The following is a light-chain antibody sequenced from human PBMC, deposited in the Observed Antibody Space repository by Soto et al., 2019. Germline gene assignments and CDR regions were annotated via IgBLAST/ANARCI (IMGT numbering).Light chain of an antibody. V-gene: IGKV1-5*01. Sequence: PSSLSSSVGDRVTITCRASQGISSYLAWYQQKPGKAPKLLISDASSLQSGVPSRFSGSGSGTEFTLTISSLQPDDFATYYCQQYNSYSTITFGQGTRLEIK. CDR3: QQYNSYSTIT. CDR2: DAS. J-gene: IGKJ5*01. CDR1: QGISSY.